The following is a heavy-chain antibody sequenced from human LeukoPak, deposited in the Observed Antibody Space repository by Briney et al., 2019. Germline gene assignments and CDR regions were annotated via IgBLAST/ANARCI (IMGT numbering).Heavy chain of an antibody. J-gene: IGHJ6*03. Sequence: SETLSLTCAVYGGSFTNYYWAWIRQSPGKELEWIGEISHSGSTNYNPSPKSRVTISLDTSTNQFSLKVRSVTAADTALYYCSREGRDYYDVLTVNPQRYYYSYMDVWGNGTTVTVSS. D-gene: IGHD3-9*01. CDR2: ISHSGST. CDR1: GGSFTNYY. V-gene: IGHV4-34*01. CDR3: SREGRDYYDVLTVNPQRYYYSYMDV.